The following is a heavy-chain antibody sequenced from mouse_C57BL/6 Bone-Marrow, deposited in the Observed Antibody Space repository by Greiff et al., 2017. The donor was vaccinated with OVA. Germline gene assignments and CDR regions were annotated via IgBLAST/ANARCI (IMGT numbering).Heavy chain of an antibody. CDR2: IYPGSGNT. CDR1: GYTFTNYY. J-gene: IGHJ3*01. V-gene: IGHV1-76*01. CDR3: AREERNRAWFAY. Sequence: VQLKESGAELVRPGASVKLSCTASGYTFTNYYISWVKQRPGQGLEWIARIYPGSGNTYYNETFKGRVTMTAEKSSSTLYMQLSSLTSEDSAVYYCAREERNRAWFAYWGQGTLVTVSA.